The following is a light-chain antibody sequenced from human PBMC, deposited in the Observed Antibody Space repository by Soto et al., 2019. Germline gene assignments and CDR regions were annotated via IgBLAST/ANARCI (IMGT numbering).Light chain of an antibody. CDR3: QQYYSYPPSFT. Sequence: AIRMTQSPSSFSASTGDRVTITCRASQGISSYLAWYQQKPGKAPKLLIYAPSTLQSGVPSRFSGSGSGTDFTLTISCLQSEDFATYYCQQYYSYPPSFTFGPGTKVDIK. CDR2: APS. J-gene: IGKJ3*01. CDR1: QGISSY. V-gene: IGKV1-8*01.